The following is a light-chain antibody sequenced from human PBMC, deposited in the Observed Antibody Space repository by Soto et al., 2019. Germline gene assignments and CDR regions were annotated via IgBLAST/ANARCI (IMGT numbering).Light chain of an antibody. J-gene: IGLJ1*01. Sequence: QSALTQPPSASGSPGQSVTISCTGTSSDVGGYNYVSWYQQHSGKAPKLIIYEVSKRPSGVPDRFSGSKSGNTASLIVSGLQAEDEADYYCSSYAGSSNYVFGTGTKLTVL. CDR3: SSYAGSSNYV. V-gene: IGLV2-8*01. CDR1: SSDVGGYNY. CDR2: EVS.